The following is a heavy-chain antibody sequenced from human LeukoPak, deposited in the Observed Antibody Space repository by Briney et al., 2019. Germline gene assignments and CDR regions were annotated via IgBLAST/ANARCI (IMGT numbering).Heavy chain of an antibody. J-gene: IGHJ3*02. D-gene: IGHD3-22*01. CDR3: ARDGGYYDSSGYSKPPDAFDI. V-gene: IGHV3-23*01. CDR1: GFTFSSYA. Sequence: GGSLRLSCAASGFTFSSYAMSWVRQAPGKGLEWVSAISGSGGSTYYADSVKGRFTISRDNSKNTLYLQMNSLRAEDTAVYYCARDGGYYDSSGYSKPPDAFDIWGQGTMVTVSS. CDR2: ISGSGGST.